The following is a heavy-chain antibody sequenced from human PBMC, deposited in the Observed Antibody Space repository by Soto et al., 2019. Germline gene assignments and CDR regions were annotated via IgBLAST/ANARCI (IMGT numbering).Heavy chain of an antibody. D-gene: IGHD6-6*01. Sequence: ASVKVSCKASGYTFNNYGISWVRQAPGQGLEWMGCISAHNGNTNYAQKVQGRVTMTTDTSTRTAYMELRSLRSDDTAVYYCARVAYSSSAYYYGMDVWG. J-gene: IGHJ6*02. CDR3: ARVAYSSSAYYYGMDV. V-gene: IGHV1-18*01. CDR2: ISAHNGNT. CDR1: GYTFNNYG.